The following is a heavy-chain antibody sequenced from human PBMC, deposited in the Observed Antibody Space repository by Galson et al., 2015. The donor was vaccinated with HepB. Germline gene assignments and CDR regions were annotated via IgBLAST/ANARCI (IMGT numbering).Heavy chain of an antibody. CDR1: GYAFITYA. D-gene: IGHD3-22*01. CDR2: INIVNSNT. CDR3: ARERAYYDGSGYLGGMDV. J-gene: IGHJ6*02. Sequence: SVKVSCKASGYAFITYAMHWVRQAPGQGLEWMGWINIVNSNTKYSQKFQGRVTITRDTSASTVYMELSSLRSEDAAVYYCARERAYYDGSGYLGGMDVWGQGTTVAVSS. V-gene: IGHV1-3*04.